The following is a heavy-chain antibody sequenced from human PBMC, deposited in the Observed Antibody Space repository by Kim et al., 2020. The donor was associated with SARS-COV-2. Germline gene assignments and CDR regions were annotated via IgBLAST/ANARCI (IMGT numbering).Heavy chain of an antibody. CDR1: GGTFSSYA. Sequence: SVKVSCKASGGTFSSYAISWVRQAPGQGLEWMGGIIPIFGTANYAQKFQGRVTITADESTSTAYMELSSLRSEDTAVYYCANLDYGGNSLYFDYWGQGTLVTVSS. CDR2: IIPIFGTA. V-gene: IGHV1-69*13. CDR3: ANLDYGGNSLYFDY. D-gene: IGHD4-17*01. J-gene: IGHJ4*02.